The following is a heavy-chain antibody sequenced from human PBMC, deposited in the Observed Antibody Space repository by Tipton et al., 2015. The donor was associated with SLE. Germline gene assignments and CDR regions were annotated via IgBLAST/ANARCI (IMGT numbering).Heavy chain of an antibody. CDR2: IYRSEST. J-gene: IGHJ1*01. CDR1: GYSISSGYY. V-gene: IGHV4-38-2*01. Sequence: TLSLTCAVSGYSISSGYYWGWIRQPPGKGLEWIGSIYRSESTYYNPSLKSRLTISVDTSKNQFSLKLNSVTAADTAVYYCARGDWNYAYFQHWGQGNLISVSS. D-gene: IGHD1-7*01. CDR3: ARGDWNYAYFQH.